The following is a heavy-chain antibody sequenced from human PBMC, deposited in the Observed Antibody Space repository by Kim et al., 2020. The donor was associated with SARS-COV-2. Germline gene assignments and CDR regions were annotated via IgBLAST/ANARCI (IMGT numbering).Heavy chain of an antibody. CDR1: SGSVSSTNYY. CDR2: IYYSGTT. V-gene: IGHV4-39*01. J-gene: IGHJ5*01. D-gene: IGHD3-22*01. Sequence: SETLSLTCTVSSGSVSSTNYYWAWIRQPPGKGLEWIATIYYSGTTYYNSSLRSRGIISVDTSKNQFSLKLSSVTAADMAVYYCASAPYYYDSSGYFVWF. CDR3: ASAPYYYDSSGYFVWF.